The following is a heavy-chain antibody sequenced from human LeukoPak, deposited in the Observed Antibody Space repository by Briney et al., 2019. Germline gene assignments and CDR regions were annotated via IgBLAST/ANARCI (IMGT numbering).Heavy chain of an antibody. CDR3: ARDQYDDVWGSHRPFFDY. Sequence: GASVKDSCKASGYTFNSYGMSWVRQAPGEGLEWMGWTSSYNGDTKYAQKYQGRVPMTTDTPASTAYMELRSLRSDDTAVYYCARDQYDDVWGSHRPFFDYWGQGTLVTVSS. V-gene: IGHV1-18*01. CDR1: GYTFNSYG. J-gene: IGHJ4*02. CDR2: TSSYNGDT. D-gene: IGHD3-16*01.